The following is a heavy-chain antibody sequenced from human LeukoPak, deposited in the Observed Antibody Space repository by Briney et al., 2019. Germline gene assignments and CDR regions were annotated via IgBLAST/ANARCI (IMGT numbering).Heavy chain of an antibody. CDR3: ARELPQYTGYSGTWYTFDS. CDR2: ICYDGTNK. J-gene: IGHJ4*02. Sequence: GGSLRLSCAASGFTFRSSGMHWVRQAPGKGPEWVAVICYDGTNKNYLASVKGRFTISRDNYRNTLYLQMNSLRVEDTAIYFCARELPQYTGYSGTWYTFDSWGQGTLVTVSS. CDR1: GFTFRSSG. V-gene: IGHV3-33*01. D-gene: IGHD6-13*01.